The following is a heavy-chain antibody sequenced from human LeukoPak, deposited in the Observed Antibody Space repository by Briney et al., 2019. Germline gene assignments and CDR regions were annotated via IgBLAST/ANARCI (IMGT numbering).Heavy chain of an antibody. CDR3: ATSIVPDYFDY. CDR1: EFTFSSYA. Sequence: GGSLRLSCAASEFTFSSYAMSWVRQAPGKGLEWVSAISGSGGSTYYADSVKGRFTISRDNAKNSLYLQMNSLRAEDTAVYYCATSIVPDYFDYWGQGTLVTVSS. J-gene: IGHJ4*02. V-gene: IGHV3-23*01. D-gene: IGHD1-26*01. CDR2: ISGSGGST.